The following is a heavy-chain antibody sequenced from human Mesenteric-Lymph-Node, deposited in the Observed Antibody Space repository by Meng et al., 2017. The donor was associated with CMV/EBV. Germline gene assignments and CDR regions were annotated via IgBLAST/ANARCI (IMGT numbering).Heavy chain of an antibody. CDR2: IYYSGST. J-gene: IGHJ4*02. V-gene: IGHV4-39*07. Sequence: SETLSLTCTVSGGSISSSSYYWGWIRQPPGKGLEWIGSIYYSGSTYYNPSLKSRVTISVDTSKNQFSLKLSSVTAAATAVYYCARDDGRGAGLGFDYWGQGTLVTVSS. CDR3: ARDDGRGAGLGFDY. D-gene: IGHD1-14*01. CDR1: GGSISSSSYY.